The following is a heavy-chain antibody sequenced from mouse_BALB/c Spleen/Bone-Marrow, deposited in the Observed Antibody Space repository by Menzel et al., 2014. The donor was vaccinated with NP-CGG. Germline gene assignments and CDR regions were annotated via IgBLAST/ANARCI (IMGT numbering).Heavy chain of an antibody. Sequence: VQLQQSGPELVKPGASVKISCKASGYTFTDYCINWVKQKPGQGLEWIGWIYPRNNNTKYNERFKDKATSTVDTPPSTAYMQLSSLTSEGTAVYFCARGITTATFAYWGQGTLVTVSA. V-gene: IGHV1-84*02. CDR1: GYTFTDYC. CDR3: ARGITTATFAY. D-gene: IGHD1-2*01. J-gene: IGHJ3*01. CDR2: IYPRNNNT.